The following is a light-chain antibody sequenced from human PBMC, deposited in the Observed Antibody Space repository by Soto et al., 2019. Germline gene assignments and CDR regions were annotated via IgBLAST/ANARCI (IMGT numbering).Light chain of an antibody. J-gene: IGKJ5*01. CDR1: PSVPNY. V-gene: IGKV3-11*01. Sequence: EIALTQSPATLSLSPGERATLSCRASPSVPNYVAWYQQKPGQAPRLLIYDASNRATGIPARFSGSGSGTDFTLTISSLEPEDFAVYYCQQRSNWPPITFGQGTRLEI. CDR3: QQRSNWPPIT. CDR2: DAS.